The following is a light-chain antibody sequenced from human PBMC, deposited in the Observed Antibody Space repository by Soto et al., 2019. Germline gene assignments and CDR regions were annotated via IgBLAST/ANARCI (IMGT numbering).Light chain of an antibody. CDR2: DAS. J-gene: IGKJ1*01. V-gene: IGKV1-39*01. CDR3: QQSYTTPRT. CDR1: QRISSY. Sequence: DIQMTQSPSSLSASVGDTVSITCRASQRISSYLNWYQQRPGKAPKFLIYDASTLQGGVPSRFSGSGSGTDFTLTISSLQPEDFATYYCQQSYTTPRTFGQGTKVEIK.